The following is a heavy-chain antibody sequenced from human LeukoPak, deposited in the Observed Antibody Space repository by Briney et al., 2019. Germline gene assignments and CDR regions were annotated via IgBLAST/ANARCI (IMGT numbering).Heavy chain of an antibody. D-gene: IGHD1-26*01. CDR3: ARDYLVGAPLDS. Sequence: SETLSLTCAVYGGSFSGYYWSWIRQPPGKGLEWIGEINHSGSTNYNPSLKSRVTISVDTSKNQFSLKLSSVTAADTAVYYCARDYLVGAPLDSWGQGTLVTVSS. CDR1: GGSFSGYY. CDR2: INHSGST. V-gene: IGHV4-34*01. J-gene: IGHJ4*02.